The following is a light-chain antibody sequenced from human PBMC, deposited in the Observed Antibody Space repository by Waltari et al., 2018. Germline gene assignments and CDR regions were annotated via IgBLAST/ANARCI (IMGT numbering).Light chain of an antibody. V-gene: IGKV1-5*03. CDR3: QQYNSYPT. Sequence: DHQMTQSPSTLSASVGDRVTITCRASQSISSWLAWYPQKPGKAPKLLIYKASSLESGVPSRFSGSGSGTEFTLTISSLQPDDFATYYCQQYNSYPTFGQGTKLEIK. CDR1: QSISSW. CDR2: KAS. J-gene: IGKJ2*01.